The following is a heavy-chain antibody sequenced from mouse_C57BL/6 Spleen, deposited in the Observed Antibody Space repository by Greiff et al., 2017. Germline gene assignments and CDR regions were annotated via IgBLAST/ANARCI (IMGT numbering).Heavy chain of an antibody. Sequence: DVKLVESGGDLVKPGGSLKLSCAASGFTFSSYGMSWVRQTPDKRLEWVATISSGGSYTYYPDSVKGRFTISRDNAKNTLYLQMSSLKSEDTAMYYCARHGENYGGYYFDYWGQGTTLTVSS. CDR2: ISSGGSYT. CDR1: GFTFSSYG. V-gene: IGHV5-6*02. D-gene: IGHD1-1*01. J-gene: IGHJ2*01. CDR3: ARHGENYGGYYFDY.